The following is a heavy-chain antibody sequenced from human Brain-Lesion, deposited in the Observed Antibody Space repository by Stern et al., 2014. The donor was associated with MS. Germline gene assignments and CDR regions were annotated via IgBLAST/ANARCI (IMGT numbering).Heavy chain of an antibody. J-gene: IGHJ5*01. Sequence: VQLEESGGGLVQPGGSLRLSCAASGFTISNYWMHWVRQAPGKGLVWVSRVNNDGRRTSYADSVKGRFTMSRDNAKNTLYLQMNSLRVEDTAIYYCARGERWFDSWGQGTLVTVSS. D-gene: IGHD3-10*01. CDR1: GFTISNYW. CDR2: VNNDGRRT. V-gene: IGHV3-74*02. CDR3: ARGERWFDS.